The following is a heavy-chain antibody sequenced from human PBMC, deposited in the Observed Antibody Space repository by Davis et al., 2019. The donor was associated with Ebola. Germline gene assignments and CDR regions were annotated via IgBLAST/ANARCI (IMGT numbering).Heavy chain of an antibody. CDR1: GFTFSSYS. V-gene: IGHV3-21*01. Sequence: GESLKISCAASGFTFSSYSMNWVRQAPGKGLEWVSSISSSSSYIYYADSVKGRFTISRDNAKNSLYLQMNSLRAEDTAVYYCARTGYSSGWYPGWFDPWGQGTLVTVSS. CDR2: ISSSSSYI. CDR3: ARTGYSSGWYPGWFDP. D-gene: IGHD6-19*01. J-gene: IGHJ5*02.